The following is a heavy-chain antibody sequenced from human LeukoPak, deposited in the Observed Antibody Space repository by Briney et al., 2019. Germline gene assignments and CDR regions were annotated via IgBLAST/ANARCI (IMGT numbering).Heavy chain of an antibody. CDR2: IIPIFGTA. CDR1: GGTFSSYA. D-gene: IGHD2-21*02. CDR3: ARAFISFVVVTAFDY. Sequence: ASVKVSCXASGGTFSSYAISWVRQALGQGLEWMGGIIPIFGTANYAQKFQGRVTITTDESTSTAYMELSSLRSEDTAVYYCARAFISFVVVTAFDYWGQGTLVTVSS. J-gene: IGHJ4*02. V-gene: IGHV1-69*05.